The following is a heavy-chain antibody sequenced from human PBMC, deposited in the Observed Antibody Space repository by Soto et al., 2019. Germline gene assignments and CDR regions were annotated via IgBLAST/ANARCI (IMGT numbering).Heavy chain of an antibody. J-gene: IGHJ4*02. D-gene: IGHD2-2*01. CDR3: VRGCGRSSCPYYFDF. V-gene: IGHV3-7*01. Sequence: EVQLVESGGGLVQPGGSLRLSCAVSGYTFNSYWMSWVRQAPGKGLEWVATIRQDGREEHYVDSVKGRFSVSRDNAKNALYLQMSSLRAEDTAVYYCVRGCGRSSCPYYFDFWGKGTLVTVSS. CDR2: IRQDGREE. CDR1: GYTFNSYW.